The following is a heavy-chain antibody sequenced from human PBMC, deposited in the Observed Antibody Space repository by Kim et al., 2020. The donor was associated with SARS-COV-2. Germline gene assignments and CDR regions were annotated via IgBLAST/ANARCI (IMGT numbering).Heavy chain of an antibody. Sequence: SETLSLTCTVSGGSISSYYWSWIRQPPGKGLEWIGYIYYSGSTNYNPSLKSRVTISVDTSKNQFSLKLSSVTAADTAVYYCARELGYCSSTSCYLRAFDIWGQGTMVTVSS. J-gene: IGHJ3*02. CDR1: GGSISSYY. CDR3: ARELGYCSSTSCYLRAFDI. CDR2: IYYSGST. D-gene: IGHD2-2*01. V-gene: IGHV4-59*01.